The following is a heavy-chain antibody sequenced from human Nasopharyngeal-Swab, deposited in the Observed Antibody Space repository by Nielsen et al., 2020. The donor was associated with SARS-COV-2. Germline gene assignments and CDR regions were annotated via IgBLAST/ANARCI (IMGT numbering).Heavy chain of an antibody. V-gene: IGHV3-23*01. CDR2: ISELGTGI. CDR1: GFSITTYG. D-gene: IGHD1-14*01. J-gene: IGHJ4*02. Sequence: GESLKISCAASGFSITTYGMTWARQAPGKGLEWISGISELGTGIYYADSVWGRFTISRDTSKNTVYLQMNTLRADDTALYFCTRGLTGHIVQWNPSPYWGQGTLVTVSS. CDR3: TRGLTGHIVQWNPSPY.